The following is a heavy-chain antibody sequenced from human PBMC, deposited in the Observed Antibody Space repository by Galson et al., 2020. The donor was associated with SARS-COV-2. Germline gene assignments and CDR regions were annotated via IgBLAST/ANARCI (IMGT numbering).Heavy chain of an antibody. Sequence: SQTLSLTCTVSGGSISSGDYFWSWIRQHPGKGLEWIGYIYYSGSPYYMPSLKSLVSISVDTSKNQFSLKLSSVTAADTAVYYCARHLGSGSYGGAFDIWGQGTMVTVSS. CDR1: GGSISSGDYF. D-gene: IGHD1-26*01. J-gene: IGHJ3*02. CDR2: IYYSGSP. CDR3: ARHLGSGSYGGAFDI. V-gene: IGHV4-31*01.